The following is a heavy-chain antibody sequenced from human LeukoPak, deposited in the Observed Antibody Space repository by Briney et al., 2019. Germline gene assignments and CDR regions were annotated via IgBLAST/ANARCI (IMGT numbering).Heavy chain of an antibody. Sequence: PGGSLRLSCAASGFTFSSYGMHWVRQAPGKGLEWVAVIWYDGSNKYYADSVKGRFTISRDNSKNTLYLQMNSLRAEDTAVYYCARTTFYYDSGYYLDYWGQGTLVTVSS. V-gene: IGHV3-33*01. CDR1: GFTFSSYG. CDR2: IWYDGSNK. D-gene: IGHD3-22*01. J-gene: IGHJ4*02. CDR3: ARTTFYYDSGYYLDY.